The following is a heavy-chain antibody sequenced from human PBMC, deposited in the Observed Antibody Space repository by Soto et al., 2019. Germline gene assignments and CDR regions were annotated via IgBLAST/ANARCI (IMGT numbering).Heavy chain of an antibody. CDR2: IYVTGAV. CDR3: ARLRIATNNYKWFDP. Sequence: SETLSLTYSVYGAALNSGNYYWSWIRQVPGKGLEWIGHIYVTGAVDYNPSLRDRITISQDTSERQFSLNLRLVTAADTAVYYCARLRIATNNYKWFDPWGQGTLVTVSS. CDR1: GAALNSGNYY. V-gene: IGHV4-31*03. D-gene: IGHD2-21*01. J-gene: IGHJ5*02.